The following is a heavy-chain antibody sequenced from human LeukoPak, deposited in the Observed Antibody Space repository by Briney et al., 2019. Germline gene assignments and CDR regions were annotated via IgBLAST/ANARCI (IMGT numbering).Heavy chain of an antibody. CDR1: GGSFSGYY. CDR3: APRGDIEHSYGYGKWFDP. J-gene: IGHJ5*02. Sequence: PSETLSRTCAVYGGSFSGYYWSWIRQPPGKGLEWIGEINHSGSTNYNASLKSRVTVSVDSSKNQFSLRLSSVTAADTAVYYCAPRGDIEHSYGYGKWFDPWGQGTRVTVSS. D-gene: IGHD5-18*01. CDR2: INHSGST. V-gene: IGHV4-34*01.